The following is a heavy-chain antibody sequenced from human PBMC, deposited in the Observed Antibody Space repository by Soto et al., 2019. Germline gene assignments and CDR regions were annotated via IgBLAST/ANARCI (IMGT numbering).Heavy chain of an antibody. CDR3: ARGRTAMLPNWFDP. CDR2: IIPIFGTA. Sequence: GASVKVSSKASGGTFSSYAISWVRQAPGQGLEWMGGIIPIFGTANYAQKFQGRVTITADESTSTAYMELSSLRSEDTAVYYCARGRTAMLPNWFDPWGQGTLVTVSS. D-gene: IGHD5-18*01. CDR1: GGTFSSYA. V-gene: IGHV1-69*13. J-gene: IGHJ5*02.